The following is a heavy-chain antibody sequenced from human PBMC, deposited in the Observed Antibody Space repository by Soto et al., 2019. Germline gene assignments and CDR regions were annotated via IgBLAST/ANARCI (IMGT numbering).Heavy chain of an antibody. V-gene: IGHV3-23*01. J-gene: IGHJ5*02. CDR1: GVRFNDCA. CDR3: AKDARANECIWLMDS. Sequence: PCRCRGLSSASWGVRFNDCAVTLPLQDTKKELGSGFAHLPSGKTTYYADSVKGRFTISGDTSANTVYLQMDSRRAEDTAVYYCAKDARANECIWLMDSWGQRPVVTVSS. D-gene: IGHD3-16*01. CDR2: HLPSGKTT.